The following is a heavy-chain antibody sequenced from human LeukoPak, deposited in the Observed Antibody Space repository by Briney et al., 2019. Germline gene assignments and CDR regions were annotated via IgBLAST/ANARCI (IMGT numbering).Heavy chain of an antibody. J-gene: IGHJ6*02. CDR3: AREQGLDYYYYGMDV. V-gene: IGHV1-2*04. CDR2: INPNSGGT. Sequence: GASAKVSCKASGYTFTGYYMHWVRQAPGQGLEWMGWINPNSGGTNYAQKFQGWVTMTRDTSISTAYMELSRLRSDDTAVYYCAREQGLDYYYYGMDVWGQGTTVTVSS. CDR1: GYTFTGYY.